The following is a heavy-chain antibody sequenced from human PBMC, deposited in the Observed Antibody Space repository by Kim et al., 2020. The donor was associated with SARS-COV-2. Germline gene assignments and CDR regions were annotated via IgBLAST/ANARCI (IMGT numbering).Heavy chain of an antibody. D-gene: IGHD3-22*01. J-gene: IGHJ4*02. CDR2: IYYSGST. CDR3: ARHLAPYYYDSSARGYFDY. V-gene: IGHV4-39*01. CDR1: GGSISSSSYY. Sequence: SETLSLTCTVSGGSISSSSYYWGWIRQPPGKGLEWIGSIYYSGSTYYNPSLKSRVTISVDTSKNQFSLKLSSVTAADTAVYYCARHLAPYYYDSSARGYFDYWGQGTLVTVSS.